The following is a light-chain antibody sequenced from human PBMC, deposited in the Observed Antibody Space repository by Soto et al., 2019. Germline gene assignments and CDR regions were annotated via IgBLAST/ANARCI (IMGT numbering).Light chain of an antibody. CDR1: QSISSY. V-gene: IGKV1-39*01. J-gene: IGKJ1*01. Sequence: DILMTQSPSSLSASVGDRVTITCRASQSISSYLNWYQQKPGKAPKLLIYAASSLQSGVPSRFSCRGAGTDFTLTISSLQPEDFATYYCQQSYSTPWTFGQRTKVEIK. CDR3: QQSYSTPWT. CDR2: AAS.